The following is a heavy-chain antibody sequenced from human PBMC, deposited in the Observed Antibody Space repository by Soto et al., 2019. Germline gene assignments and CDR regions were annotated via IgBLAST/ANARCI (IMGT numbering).Heavy chain of an antibody. V-gene: IGHV3-7*03. CDR2: VKEDGSEK. CDR3: ARSGLRTVITAKTAMWGPAKRYNYYYYGMDV. CDR1: GFRFSTYW. J-gene: IGHJ6*02. D-gene: IGHD3-16*02. Sequence: EMQLVESGGGLVQPGGSLRLSCVGSGFRFSTYWMSWVRQAPGKGLEWVANVKEDGSEKQYVDSVKGRFTISRNNAENSLDLQMNALGAEDTAVYYCARSGLRTVITAKTAMWGPAKRYNYYYYGMDVWGQGTTVTVSS.